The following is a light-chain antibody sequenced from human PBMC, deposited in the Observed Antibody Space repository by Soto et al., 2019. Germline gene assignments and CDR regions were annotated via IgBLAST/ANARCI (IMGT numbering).Light chain of an antibody. CDR2: DDN. Sequence: QCLLTQPPSGRAAPGQKITMSCSGSRSNIGGNSVSWYQQLTGTAPKRLIYDDNKRPSGITDRFSGSKSGTSATLGITGFQTGDEADYYCRSWDSSLSAYVFGTGTKVTVL. CDR3: RSWDSSLSAYV. V-gene: IGLV1-51*01. J-gene: IGLJ1*01. CDR1: RSNIGGNS.